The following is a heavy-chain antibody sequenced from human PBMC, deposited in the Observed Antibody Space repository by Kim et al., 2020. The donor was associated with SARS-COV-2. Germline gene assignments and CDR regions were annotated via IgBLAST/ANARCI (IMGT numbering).Heavy chain of an antibody. D-gene: IGHD1-26*01. CDR3: AREETKYSGSYYGAFDI. Sequence: GGSLRLSCAASGFTFSSYAMHWVRQAPGKGLEWVAVISYDGSNKYYADSVKGRFTISRDNSKNTLYLQMNSLRAEDTAVYYCAREETKYSGSYYGAFDIWGQGTMVTVSS. V-gene: IGHV3-30*04. CDR1: GFTFSSYA. J-gene: IGHJ3*02. CDR2: ISYDGSNK.